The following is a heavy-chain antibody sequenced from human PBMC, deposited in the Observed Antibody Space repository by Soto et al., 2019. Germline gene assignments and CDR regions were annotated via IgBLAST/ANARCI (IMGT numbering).Heavy chain of an antibody. V-gene: IGHV1-69*08. D-gene: IGHD5-12*01. CDR1: GGTFSNDI. J-gene: IGHJ4*02. Sequence: QVPLVQSGAEVKKPGSSVKVSCKTSGGTFSNDIITWVRQAPGQGLEWMGRIIPLLDVADYAQKFQGRVTITADKSTGTVYIELNSLRSEDTAVYYCARDSPIGSTFSGYDAIDYWGQGTLVTVSS. CDR3: ARDSPIGSTFSGYDAIDY. CDR2: IIPLLDVA.